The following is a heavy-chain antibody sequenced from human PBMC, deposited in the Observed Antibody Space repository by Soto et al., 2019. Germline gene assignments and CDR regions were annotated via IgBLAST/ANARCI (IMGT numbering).Heavy chain of an antibody. CDR3: AKDAWYYYGSGSYFDY. CDR2: ISYDGSNK. Sequence: GSLRLSCAASGFTFSDYYMSWIRQAPGKGLEWVAVISYDGSNKYYADSVKGRFTISRDNSKNTLYLQMNSLRAEDTAVYYCAKDAWYYYGSGSYFDYWGQGTLVTVSS. CDR1: GFTFSDYY. D-gene: IGHD3-10*01. V-gene: IGHV3-30*18. J-gene: IGHJ4*02.